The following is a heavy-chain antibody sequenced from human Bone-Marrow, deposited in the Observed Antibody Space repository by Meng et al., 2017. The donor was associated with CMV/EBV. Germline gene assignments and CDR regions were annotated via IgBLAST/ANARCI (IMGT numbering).Heavy chain of an antibody. CDR1: GFTFSSYA. V-gene: IGHV3-66*04. D-gene: IGHD2-8*01. CDR2: IYSGGST. Sequence: GGSLRLSCAASGFTFSSYAMSWVRQAPGKGLEWVSVIYSGGSTYYADSVKGRFTISRDNSKNTLYLQMNSLRAEDTAVYYCARRDAINYYYGLDVWGQGTTVTVSS. J-gene: IGHJ6*02. CDR3: ARRDAINYYYGLDV.